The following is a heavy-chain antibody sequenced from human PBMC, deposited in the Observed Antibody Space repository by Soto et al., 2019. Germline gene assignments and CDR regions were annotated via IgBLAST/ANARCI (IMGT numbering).Heavy chain of an antibody. V-gene: IGHV3-33*01. CDR1: GFTFSSYG. CDR3: ALGEDYFDY. J-gene: IGHJ4*02. Sequence: GGSLRLSCAASGFTFSSYGMHWVRQAPGKGLEWVAVIWYDGSNKYYADSVKGRFTISKDNSKNTLYLQMNSLRAEDTAVYYCALGEDYFDYWGQGTLVTVSS. CDR2: IWYDGSNK.